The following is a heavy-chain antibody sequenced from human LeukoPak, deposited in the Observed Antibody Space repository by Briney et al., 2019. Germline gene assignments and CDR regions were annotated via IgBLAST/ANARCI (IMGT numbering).Heavy chain of an antibody. CDR3: AKGERKAAAGTSFDY. CDR2: ISGSGGST. CDR1: GFTFSSYA. D-gene: IGHD6-13*01. J-gene: IGHJ4*02. V-gene: IGHV3-23*01. Sequence: PGGPQRLSCAASGFTFSSYAMSWVRQAPGKGLEWVSAISGSGGSTYYADSVKGRFTISRDNSKNTLYLQMNSLRAEDTAVYYCAKGERKAAAGTSFDYWGQGTLVTVSS.